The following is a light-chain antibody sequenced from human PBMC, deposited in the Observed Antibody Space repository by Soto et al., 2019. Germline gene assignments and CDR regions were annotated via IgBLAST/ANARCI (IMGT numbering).Light chain of an antibody. Sequence: QSALTQPRSVSGSPGQSVTISCTGTSSDVGGYNYVSWYQQHPGKAPKLMIYDVSKRPSGVPDRFSGSKSGNTASLTISGLQAEDEADYYCCSYAGSPRYVFGTGTKLTVL. CDR1: SSDVGGYNY. V-gene: IGLV2-11*01. J-gene: IGLJ1*01. CDR2: DVS. CDR3: CSYAGSPRYV.